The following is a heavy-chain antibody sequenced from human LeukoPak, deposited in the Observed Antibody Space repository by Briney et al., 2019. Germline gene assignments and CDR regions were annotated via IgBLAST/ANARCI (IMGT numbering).Heavy chain of an antibody. CDR3: ARPVKGYIDSYHYMDV. D-gene: IGHD5-18*01. J-gene: IGHJ6*03. CDR2: ISDSGST. V-gene: IGHV4-59*08. CDR1: GGSLSSYY. Sequence: PSETLSLSCTASGGSLSSYYWSWIRQPPGKGLEWIGYISDSGSTNYTPSLKGRVTIFADTSKTQFSLRLSSVTAADTAVYFCARPVKGYIDSYHYMDVWGKGTTVTVSS.